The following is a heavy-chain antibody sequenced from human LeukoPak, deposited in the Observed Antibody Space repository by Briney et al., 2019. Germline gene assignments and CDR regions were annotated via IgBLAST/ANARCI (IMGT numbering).Heavy chain of an antibody. CDR3: ALWRAGYGDYYYLDP. CDR1: GYTLTKFS. D-gene: IGHD4-17*01. Sequence: ASVKVSCKVSGYTLTKFSIHWARQAPGKGLEWMGGFDPEEGETIYAQEFQGRVTMTEDTSTDTAYMELSSLRSEDTAVYYCALWRAGYGDYYYLDPWGQGTLVTVSS. CDR2: FDPEEGET. V-gene: IGHV1-24*01. J-gene: IGHJ5*02.